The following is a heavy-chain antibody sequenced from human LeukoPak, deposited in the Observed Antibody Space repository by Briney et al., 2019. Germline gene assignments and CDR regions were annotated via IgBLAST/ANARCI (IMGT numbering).Heavy chain of an antibody. Sequence: SETLSLTCAVYGGSFSGYYWSWIRQPPGKGLEWIGGINHSGSTNYNASLKSRVTISVDTSKNQFSLKLSSVTAADTAVYYCARGPMDTINYFDYWGQGTLVTVRS. CDR3: ARGPMDTINYFDY. J-gene: IGHJ4*02. D-gene: IGHD5-24*01. CDR2: INHSGST. V-gene: IGHV4-34*01. CDR1: GGSFSGYY.